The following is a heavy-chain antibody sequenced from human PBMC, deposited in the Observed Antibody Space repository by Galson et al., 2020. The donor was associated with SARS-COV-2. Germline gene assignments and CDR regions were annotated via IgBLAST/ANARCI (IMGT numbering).Heavy chain of an antibody. D-gene: IGHD3-10*01. CDR2: ISSDGNDK. Sequence: GESLKISCAASGFTISSSGMHWVRQAPGKGLEWVALISSDGNDKDYADSVKGRFTISRATSKNTLYLQMDSLRFDDTAVYYCVKPAGAYWFYDLWGRGTLVTGSS. J-gene: IGHJ2*01. CDR3: VKPAGAYWFYDL. CDR1: GFTISSSG. V-gene: IGHV3-30*18.